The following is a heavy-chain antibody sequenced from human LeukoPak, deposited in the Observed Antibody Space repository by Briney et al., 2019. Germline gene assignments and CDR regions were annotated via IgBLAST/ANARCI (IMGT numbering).Heavy chain of an antibody. D-gene: IGHD2/OR15-2a*01. CDR3: ARDHDSTKYQHRRHYFDL. J-gene: IGHJ2*01. Sequence: PSQTLSLTCNVSGGSIRSGDYYWNWIRQHPGKGLEWIAKIYNTGSTYYNPSLRSRLSLSIDTSKNQFSLKLSSVTAADTAMYYCARDHDSTKYQHRRHYFDLWGRGTLVTVSS. V-gene: IGHV4-31*03. CDR1: GGSIRSGDYY. CDR2: IYNTGST.